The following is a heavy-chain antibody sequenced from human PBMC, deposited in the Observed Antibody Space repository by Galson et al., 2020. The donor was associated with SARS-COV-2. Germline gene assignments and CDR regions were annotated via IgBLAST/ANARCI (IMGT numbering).Heavy chain of an antibody. V-gene: IGHV1-24*01. CDR2: FDPENGET. Sequence: GESLKISCKVSGYTLTELSMHWVRQAPGKGLEWMGGFDPENGETIYAQKFQGRVTMTEDTSTDTAYMELSSLRSEDTAVYYCATGPTVTTYNNGFDPWGQGTLVTVSS. CDR3: ATGPTVTTYNNGFDP. J-gene: IGHJ5*02. CDR1: GYTLTELS. D-gene: IGHD4-17*01.